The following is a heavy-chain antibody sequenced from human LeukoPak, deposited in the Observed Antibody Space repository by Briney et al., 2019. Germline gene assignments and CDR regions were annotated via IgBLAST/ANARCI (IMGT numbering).Heavy chain of an antibody. J-gene: IGHJ4*02. Sequence: SETLSLTCTVSGGSISSYYWSWIRQPPGKGLEWIGYIYYSGSTNYNPSLKSRVTISVDTSKNQFSLKLSSMTAADTAVYYCARTSADRGVDYWGQGTLVTVSS. CDR1: GGSISSYY. V-gene: IGHV4-59*08. CDR2: IYYSGST. CDR3: ARTSADRGVDY. D-gene: IGHD3-10*01.